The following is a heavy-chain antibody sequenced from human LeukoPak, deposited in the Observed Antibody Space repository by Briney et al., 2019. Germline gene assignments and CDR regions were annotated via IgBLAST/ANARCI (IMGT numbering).Heavy chain of an antibody. V-gene: IGHV1-69*05. CDR1: GGTFSSYA. Sequence: ASVKVSCKASGGTFSSYAISWVRHAPGQGLEWMGGIIPIFGTANYAQKFQGRVTITTDESTSTAYMELSSLRSEDTAVYYCARDHHDSSGYYSASDAFDIWGQGTMVTVSS. CDR2: IIPIFGTA. CDR3: ARDHHDSSGYYSASDAFDI. J-gene: IGHJ3*02. D-gene: IGHD3-22*01.